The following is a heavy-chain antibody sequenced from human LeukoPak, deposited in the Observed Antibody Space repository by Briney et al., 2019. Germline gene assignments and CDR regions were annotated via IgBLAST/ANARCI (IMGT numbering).Heavy chain of an antibody. D-gene: IGHD3-22*01. Sequence: SETLSLTCTVSGGSISSYYWSWIRRPAGKGLEWIGRIYTSGSTNYNPSLKSRVTMSVDTSKNQFSLKLSSVTAADTAVYYCARDYDSSGYYFSGADYWGQGTLVTVSS. V-gene: IGHV4-4*07. CDR2: IYTSGST. CDR1: GGSISSYY. J-gene: IGHJ4*02. CDR3: ARDYDSSGYYFSGADY.